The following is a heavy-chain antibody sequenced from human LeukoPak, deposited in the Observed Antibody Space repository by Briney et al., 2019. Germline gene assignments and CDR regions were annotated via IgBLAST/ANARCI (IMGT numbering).Heavy chain of an antibody. D-gene: IGHD3-9*01. J-gene: IGHJ4*02. Sequence: GGSLRLSCVVSGFTFGDHWMSWVRQSPGKGLEWVASIKRDGSETYYVDSVRGRLTISRDNANHSVFLQMNGLKAEDTAVYYCARDPGLTDHFLDNWGHGEPLSVSS. CDR1: GFTFGDHW. CDR2: IKRDGSET. CDR3: ARDPGLTDHFLDN. V-gene: IGHV3-7*01.